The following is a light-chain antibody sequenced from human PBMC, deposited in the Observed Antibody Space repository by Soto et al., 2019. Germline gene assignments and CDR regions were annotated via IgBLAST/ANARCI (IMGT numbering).Light chain of an antibody. CDR2: KAS. V-gene: IGKV1-5*03. CDR1: QSISSW. CDR3: QHSFT. Sequence: DIQMTQSPSTLSASVGDRVTITCRASQSISSWLAWYQQKPGKAPKLLIYKASTLESGVPSRFSGSGSGTECTLTIRSLQPDDFATYYCQHSFTFGPGAKVDIK. J-gene: IGKJ3*01.